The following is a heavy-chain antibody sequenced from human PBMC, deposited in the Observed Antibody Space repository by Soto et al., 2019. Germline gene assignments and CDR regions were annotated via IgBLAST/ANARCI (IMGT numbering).Heavy chain of an antibody. CDR2: ISSSSSTI. CDR1: GFTFSSYS. J-gene: IGHJ4*02. V-gene: IGHV3-48*01. D-gene: IGHD6-19*01. Sequence: EVQLVESGGGLVQPGGSLRLSCAASGFTFSSYSMNWVRQAPGKGLEWVLYISSSSSTIYYADSVKGRFTISRDNAKNSLYLQMNSLRAEDTAVYYCARKRGWSFDYWGQGTLVTVSS. CDR3: ARKRGWSFDY.